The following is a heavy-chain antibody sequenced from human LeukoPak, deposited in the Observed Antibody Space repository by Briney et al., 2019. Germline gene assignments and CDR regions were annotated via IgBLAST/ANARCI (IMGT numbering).Heavy chain of an antibody. J-gene: IGHJ6*02. D-gene: IGHD3-16*02. CDR2: ISWNSGHI. CDR3: ARDMERHLVSSVDYYFYGMDV. CDR1: GFTFDDYA. Sequence: GRSLRLSCAASGFTFDDYAMHWVRQAPGKGLEWVSSISWNSGHIGYADSVKGRFTISRDNAKNSLYLQMNSLRAEDTALYFCARDMERHLVSSVDYYFYGMDVWGQGTTVTVSS. V-gene: IGHV3-9*01.